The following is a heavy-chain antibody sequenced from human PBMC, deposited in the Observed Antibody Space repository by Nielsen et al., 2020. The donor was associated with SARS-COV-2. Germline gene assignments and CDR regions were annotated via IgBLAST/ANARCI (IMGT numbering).Heavy chain of an antibody. V-gene: IGHV1-2*06. Sequence: ASVKVSCKASGYTFTDYYIHWVRQAPGQGLEWMGRINPNSGGTDYAEKFQGRVSMTRDTSISTVYMELTRLRSDDTAVFYCARARATIFGLVMSYGMDVWGQGTTVAVSS. J-gene: IGHJ6*02. D-gene: IGHD3/OR15-3a*01. CDR1: GYTFTDYY. CDR2: INPNSGGT. CDR3: ARARATIFGLVMSYGMDV.